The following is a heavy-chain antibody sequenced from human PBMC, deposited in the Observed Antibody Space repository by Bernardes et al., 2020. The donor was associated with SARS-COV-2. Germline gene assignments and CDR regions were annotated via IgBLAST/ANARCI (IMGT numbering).Heavy chain of an antibody. CDR2: LDPEAGET. CDR1: GYTLTELS. V-gene: IGHV1-24*01. D-gene: IGHD3-10*01. CDR3: ATGFSITMVRGVETYYYGMDV. Sequence: ASVKDSCKVSGYTLTELSMRWVRQAPGKGLEWMGGLDPEAGETIYAQKFQGRVTMTEDTSTDTAYMELSSLRSEDTAVYYCATGFSITMVRGVETYYYGMDVWGQGTTVTVSS. J-gene: IGHJ6*02.